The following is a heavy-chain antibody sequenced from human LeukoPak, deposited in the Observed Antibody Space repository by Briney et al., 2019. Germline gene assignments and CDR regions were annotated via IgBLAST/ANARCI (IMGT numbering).Heavy chain of an antibody. V-gene: IGHV1-18*01. J-gene: IGHJ6*03. CDR1: GYTFTSYG. CDR3: ARGWVCSGSGSYCPFYYYYYYMDV. Sequence: ASVKVSCKASGYTFTSYGISWVRQAPGQGLEWMGWICAHNGNTNYAQKLQGRVTMTTDTSTSTAYMELRSLRSDDTAVYYCARGWVCSGSGSYCPFYYYYYYMDVWGKGTTVTVSS. D-gene: IGHD3-10*01. CDR2: ICAHNGNT.